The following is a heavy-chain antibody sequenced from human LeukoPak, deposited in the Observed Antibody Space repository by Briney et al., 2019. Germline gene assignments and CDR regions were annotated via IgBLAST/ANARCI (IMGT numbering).Heavy chain of an antibody. Sequence: GGSLRLSCAASGFTFSTYSMTWVRQAPGKGREWVPCISSSSNTIYYGDSVKGRFTISRDNAKNSLSLQMNSLRAEDTAVYYCAKDRTTFDYWGRGALVTVSS. CDR2: ISSSSNTI. J-gene: IGHJ4*02. V-gene: IGHV3-48*01. CDR3: AKDRTTFDY. D-gene: IGHD4-11*01. CDR1: GFTFSTYS.